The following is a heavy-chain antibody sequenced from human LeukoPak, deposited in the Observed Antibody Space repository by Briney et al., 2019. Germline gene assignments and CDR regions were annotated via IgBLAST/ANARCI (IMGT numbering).Heavy chain of an antibody. CDR3: TTGDWGPH. J-gene: IGHJ4*02. CDR1: GFTFSSYG. Sequence: GGSLRLSCAASGFTFSSYGMHWVRRAPGKGLEWVSFISTSSSTMYYADSVKGRITISRDNAKNSVYLQMNSLRAEDTAVYYCTTGDWGPHWGQGTPVTVSS. V-gene: IGHV3-48*01. CDR2: ISTSSSTM. D-gene: IGHD7-27*01.